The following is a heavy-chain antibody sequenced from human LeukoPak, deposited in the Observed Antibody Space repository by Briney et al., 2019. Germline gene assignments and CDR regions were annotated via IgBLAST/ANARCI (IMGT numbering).Heavy chain of an antibody. CDR1: GFTFSSFE. CDR3: ARELQGSGFDP. J-gene: IGHJ5*02. Sequence: PGGSLILSCAASGFTFSSFEMNWVRQAPGKGLEWVSYISGSGSTTDYADSVKGRFTISRDNARNSVYLQMSSLRAEDTSIYYCARELQGSGFDPWGQGTLVTVSS. CDR2: ISGSGSTT. D-gene: IGHD6-19*01. V-gene: IGHV3-48*03.